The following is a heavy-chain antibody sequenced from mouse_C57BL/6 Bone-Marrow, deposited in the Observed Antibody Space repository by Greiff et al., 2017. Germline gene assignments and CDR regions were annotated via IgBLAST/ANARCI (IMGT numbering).Heavy chain of an antibody. CDR1: GYTFTSYW. V-gene: IGHV1-7*01. Sequence: VQLQQSGAELAKPGASVKLSCKASGYTFTSYWMHWVKQRPGQGLEWIGYINPSSGYTKYNQKFKDKATLTADKSSSTAYMQLSSLTYEDSAVYYCARGTTVSYYAMDYWGQGTSVTVSS. CDR3: ARGTTVSYYAMDY. D-gene: IGHD1-1*01. J-gene: IGHJ4*01. CDR2: INPSSGYT.